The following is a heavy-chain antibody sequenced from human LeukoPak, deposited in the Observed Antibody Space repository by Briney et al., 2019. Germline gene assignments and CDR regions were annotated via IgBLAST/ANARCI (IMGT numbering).Heavy chain of an antibody. Sequence: SETLSPTCAVYGGSFSGYYWSWIRQPPGKGLEWIGEINHSGSTNYNPSLKSRVTISVDTSKNQFSLKLSSVTAADTAVYYCARHLTPRRYCSGGSCYRGVFDYWGQGTLVTVSS. J-gene: IGHJ4*02. CDR2: INHSGST. CDR1: GGSFSGYY. CDR3: ARHLTPRRYCSGGSCYRGVFDY. V-gene: IGHV4-34*01. D-gene: IGHD2-15*01.